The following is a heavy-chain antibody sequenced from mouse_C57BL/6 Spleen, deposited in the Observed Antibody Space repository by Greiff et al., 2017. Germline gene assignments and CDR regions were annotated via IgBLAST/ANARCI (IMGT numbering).Heavy chain of an antibody. CDR2: ISSGGDYI. Sequence: EVMLVESGEGLVKPGGSLKLSCAASGFTFSSYAMSWVRQTPEKRLEWVAYISSGGDYIYYADTVKGRFTISRDNARNTLYLQMSSLKSEDTAMYYCTRADYYGSSSPFDYWGQGTTLTVSS. V-gene: IGHV5-9-1*02. D-gene: IGHD1-1*01. CDR3: TRADYYGSSSPFDY. CDR1: GFTFSSYA. J-gene: IGHJ2*01.